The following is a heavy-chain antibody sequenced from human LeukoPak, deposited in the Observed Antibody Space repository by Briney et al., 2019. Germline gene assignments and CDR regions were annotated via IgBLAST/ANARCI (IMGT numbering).Heavy chain of an antibody. D-gene: IGHD4-17*01. Sequence: MSSETLSLTCTVSGGSISSYYWSWIRQPPGKGLEWIGYIYYSGSTNYNPSLKSRVTISVDTSKNQFSLKLSSVTAADTAVYYCARRTTVTPFQHWGQGTLVTVSS. V-gene: IGHV4-59*12. CDR2: IYYSGST. CDR1: GGSISSYY. CDR3: ARRTTVTPFQH. J-gene: IGHJ1*01.